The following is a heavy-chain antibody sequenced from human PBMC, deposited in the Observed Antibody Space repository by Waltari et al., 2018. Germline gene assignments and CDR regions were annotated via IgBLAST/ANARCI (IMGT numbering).Heavy chain of an antibody. CDR1: GYPFSSYG. Sequence: QAQLVQSGPEVKKPGASVRVSCKASGYPFSSYGITWVRQAPGQGLEWLGWISTDNGNRNYSQKLQGRVSMTTDTHTTTAYMDLRSLRSDDTAIYYCIRGGPWRLVQGNAFDFWGQGTLVTVSS. J-gene: IGHJ3*01. CDR3: IRGGPWRLVQGNAFDF. CDR2: ISTDNGNR. D-gene: IGHD6-6*01. V-gene: IGHV1-18*01.